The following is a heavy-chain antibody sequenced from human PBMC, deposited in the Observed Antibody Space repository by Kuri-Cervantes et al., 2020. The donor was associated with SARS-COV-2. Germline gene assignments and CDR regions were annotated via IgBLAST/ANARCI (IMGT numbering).Heavy chain of an antibody. Sequence: GESLKISCSASGFTFSSYAMHWVRQAPGKGLEWVSSISSSSSYIYYADSVKGRFTISRDNTKNSLYLQMDSLTAEDTAVYYCARYCTSISCESAIDFWGQGTLVTVSS. J-gene: IGHJ4*02. CDR3: ARYCTSISCESAIDF. V-gene: IGHV3-21*04. CDR1: GFTFSSYA. CDR2: ISSSSSYI. D-gene: IGHD2-2*01.